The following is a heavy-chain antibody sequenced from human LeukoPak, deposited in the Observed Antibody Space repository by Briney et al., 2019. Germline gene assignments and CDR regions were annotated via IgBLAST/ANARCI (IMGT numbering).Heavy chain of an antibody. CDR3: ARRQGYNWNYRGAFDI. J-gene: IGHJ3*02. CDR1: GGSISSSSYY. D-gene: IGHD1-7*01. Sequence: SETLSLTCTVSGGSISSSSYYWGWIRQPPGKGLEWIGEINHSGSTNYNPSLKSRVTIPVDTSKNQFSLKLSSVTAADTAVYYCARRQGYNWNYRGAFDIWGQGTMVTVSS. CDR2: INHSGST. V-gene: IGHV4-39*07.